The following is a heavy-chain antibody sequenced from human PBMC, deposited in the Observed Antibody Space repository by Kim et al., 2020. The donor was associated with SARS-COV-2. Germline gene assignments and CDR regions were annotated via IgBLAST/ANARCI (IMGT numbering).Heavy chain of an antibody. D-gene: IGHD2-2*01. CDR3: ARVYCSTTSCYGDNWFDP. CDR2: IYYSGST. V-gene: IGHV4-31*03. J-gene: IGHJ5*02. Sequence: SETLSLTCTVSGGSISSGGYYWSWIRQHPGKGLEWIGYIYYSGSTYYNPSLKSRVSISVDTSKNHFSLTLSSVTAADTAVYYCARVYCSTTSCYGDNWFDPWGQGTLVTVSS. CDR1: GGSISSGGYY.